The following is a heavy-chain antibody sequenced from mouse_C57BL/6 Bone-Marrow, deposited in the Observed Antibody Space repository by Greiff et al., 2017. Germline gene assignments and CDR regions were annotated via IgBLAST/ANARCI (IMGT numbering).Heavy chain of an antibody. V-gene: IGHV5-6*01. Sequence: VQLKESGGDLVKPGGSLKLSCAASGFTFSSYGMSWVRQTPDKRLEWVATISSGGSYTSYPDSVKGRFTISSDNAKYPLYLQMSSLQSEDTAMYYCARRCYYYGSSDYYAMDYWGQGTSVTVSS. CDR1: GFTFSSYG. CDR3: ARRCYYYGSSDYYAMDY. CDR2: ISSGGSYT. J-gene: IGHJ4*01. D-gene: IGHD1-1*01.